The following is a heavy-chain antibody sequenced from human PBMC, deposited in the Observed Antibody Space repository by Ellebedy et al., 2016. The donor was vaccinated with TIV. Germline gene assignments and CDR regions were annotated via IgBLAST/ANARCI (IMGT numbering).Heavy chain of an antibody. CDR3: AREGLRIFGELRGQNLFNP. Sequence: SVKVSXKASGGTFSSYAISWVRQAPGQGLEWMGRIIPILGTANYAQKFQGRVTITADESTSTAYMELSSLRSEDTAVYYCAREGLRIFGELRGQNLFNPWGQGTLVTVSS. CDR1: GGTFSSYA. V-gene: IGHV1-69*11. D-gene: IGHD3-3*01. CDR2: IIPILGTA. J-gene: IGHJ5*02.